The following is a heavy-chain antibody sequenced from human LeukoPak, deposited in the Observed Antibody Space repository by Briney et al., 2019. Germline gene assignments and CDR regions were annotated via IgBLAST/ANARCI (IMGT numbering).Heavy chain of an antibody. Sequence: SETLSLTCTVSGGSISSGSYYWSWIRQPAGKGLEWIGRIYTSGSTNYNPSLKSRVTISVDTSKNQFSLKLSSVTAADTAVYYCARDRYYHDSSGHWFDPWGQGTLVTVSS. J-gene: IGHJ5*02. V-gene: IGHV4-61*02. CDR1: GGSISSGSYY. D-gene: IGHD3-22*01. CDR2: IYTSGST. CDR3: ARDRYYHDSSGHWFDP.